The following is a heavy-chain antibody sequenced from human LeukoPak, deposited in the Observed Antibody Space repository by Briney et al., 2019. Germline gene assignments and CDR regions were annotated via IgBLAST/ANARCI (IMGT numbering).Heavy chain of an antibody. CDR3: AREATYYYYMDV. Sequence: SETLSLTCTVSGGSISSYYWSWIRQPPGKGLEWIGYIYHSGSTNYNPSLKSRVTMSVDTSKNQFSLKLSSVTAADTAVYYCAREATYYYYMDVWGKGTTVTVSS. CDR1: GGSISSYY. V-gene: IGHV4-59*12. J-gene: IGHJ6*03. CDR2: IYHSGST.